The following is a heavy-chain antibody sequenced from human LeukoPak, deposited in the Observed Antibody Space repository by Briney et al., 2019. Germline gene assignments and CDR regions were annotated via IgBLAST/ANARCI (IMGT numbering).Heavy chain of an antibody. Sequence: GESLQISCQGSGYSFTSYWIGWVRQMPGKGLEWMGIIYPGDSDTRYSPSFQGQVTISADKSISTAYLQWSSLKASDTAMYYCARRSPEQADAFDIWGQGTMVTVSS. D-gene: IGHD1/OR15-1a*01. J-gene: IGHJ3*02. CDR3: ARRSPEQADAFDI. CDR2: IYPGDSDT. V-gene: IGHV5-51*01. CDR1: GYSFTSYW.